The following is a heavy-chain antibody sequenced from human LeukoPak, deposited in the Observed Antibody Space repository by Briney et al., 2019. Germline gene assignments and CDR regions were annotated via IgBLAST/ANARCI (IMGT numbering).Heavy chain of an antibody. Sequence: PGGSLRPSCAASGFTFNSFAMNWVRRAPGKGLEWVSSISGSDGSSHYADFVKGRFTISRDNSKNTLHLQMSSLRAEDTAVYYCAKSLGVGGYTRYKGFDQWGQGTPVTVSS. V-gene: IGHV3-23*01. CDR3: AKSLGVGGYTRYKGFDQ. D-gene: IGHD3-16*02. CDR2: ISGSDGSS. CDR1: GFTFNSFA. J-gene: IGHJ4*02.